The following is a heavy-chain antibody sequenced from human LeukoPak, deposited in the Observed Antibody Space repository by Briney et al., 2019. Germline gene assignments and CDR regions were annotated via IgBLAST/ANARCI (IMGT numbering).Heavy chain of an antibody. J-gene: IGHJ4*02. Sequence: GGSLRLSCAASGFTFSSYSINWVRQAPGKGLEWVSSISSSSSYIYYADSVKGRFTISRDNAKNSLYLQMNSLRAEDTAVYYCARTSTVAGPVRYWGQGTLVTVSS. CDR3: ARTSTVAGPVRY. D-gene: IGHD6-19*01. CDR2: ISSSSSYI. CDR1: GFTFSSYS. V-gene: IGHV3-21*01.